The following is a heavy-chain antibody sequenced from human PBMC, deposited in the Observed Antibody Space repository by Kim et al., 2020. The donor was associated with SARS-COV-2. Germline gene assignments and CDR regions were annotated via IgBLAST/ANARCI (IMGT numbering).Heavy chain of an antibody. D-gene: IGHD2-21*02. CDR3: AFVPISNVLTRD. J-gene: IGHJ4*02. CDR2: ISTTSSSK. CDR1: GFPFSLYD. V-gene: IGHV3-48*01. Sequence: GGSLRLSCAASGFPFSLYDMHWVRRAPGKGLEGVSYISTTSSSKYSADSAKGRFTVSRDNAKNQVFLQINILRADDTAGYFCAFVPISNVLTRDGGQGT.